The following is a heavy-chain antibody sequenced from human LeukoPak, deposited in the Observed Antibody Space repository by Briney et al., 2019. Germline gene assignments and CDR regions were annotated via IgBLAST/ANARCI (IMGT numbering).Heavy chain of an antibody. Sequence: PGGSLRLSCAASGFTFSSYSMNWVRQAPGKGLEWVSSISSSSSYIYYADSVKGRFTISRDNAKNSLYLQMNSLRAEDTAVYHCARASRRGFSNGYSLDYWGQGTLVTVSS. CDR3: ARASRRGFSNGYSLDY. CDR2: ISSSSSYI. V-gene: IGHV3-21*01. D-gene: IGHD5-18*01. J-gene: IGHJ4*02. CDR1: GFTFSSYS.